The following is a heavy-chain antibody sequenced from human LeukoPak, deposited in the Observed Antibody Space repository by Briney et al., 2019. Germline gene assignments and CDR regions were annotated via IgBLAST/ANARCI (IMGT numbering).Heavy chain of an antibody. J-gene: IGHJ4*02. CDR1: GGSFSGYY. CDR3: ARGSGYSYGSPFDY. V-gene: IGHV4-34*01. D-gene: IGHD5-18*01. CDR2: INHSGST. Sequence: SGTLSLTCAVYGGSFSGYYWSWIRQPPGKGLEWIGEINHSGSTNYNPSLKSRVTMSVDTSKNQFSLKLTSVSAADTAVYYCARGSGYSYGSPFDYWGQGTLVTVSS.